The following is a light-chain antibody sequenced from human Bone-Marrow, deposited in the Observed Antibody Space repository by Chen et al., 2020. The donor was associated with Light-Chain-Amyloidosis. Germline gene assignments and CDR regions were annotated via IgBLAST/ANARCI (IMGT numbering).Light chain of an antibody. CDR1: NIGSTR. Sequence: SYVLTQPSSVSVAPGQMATIACGGNNIGSTRVHWYQQTPGRAPLLVVYDDSDRPSGVPARLSGSNSGTTATLTSSRVEAGDGADYYCQVWDRSSDRPVFGGGTKLTVL. CDR3: QVWDRSSDRPV. J-gene: IGLJ3*02. CDR2: DDS. V-gene: IGLV3-21*02.